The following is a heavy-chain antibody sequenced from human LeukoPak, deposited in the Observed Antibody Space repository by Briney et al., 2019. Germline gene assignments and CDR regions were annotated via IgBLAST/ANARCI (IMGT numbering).Heavy chain of an antibody. CDR1: GGSISSSSYY. CDR2: IYYSGST. J-gene: IGHJ4*02. Sequence: SETLSLTCTVSGGSISSSSYYWGWIRQPPGKGLEWIGSIYYSGSTYYNPSLKSRVTISVDTSKNQFSLKLSSVTAADTAVYYCARAKSSGYYSDLDYWGQGTLVTVSS. CDR3: ARAKSSGYYSDLDY. D-gene: IGHD3-22*01. V-gene: IGHV4-39*07.